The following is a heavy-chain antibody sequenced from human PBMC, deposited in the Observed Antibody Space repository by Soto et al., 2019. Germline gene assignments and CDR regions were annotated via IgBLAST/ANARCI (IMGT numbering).Heavy chain of an antibody. D-gene: IGHD2-8*01. CDR3: AREKKYCSNGICYRGPFDY. Sequence: ELQLLESEGGLVQPGGSMRLSCVASGFAFSNYAMSWVRQPPGKGLEWVSTIGDSGGSTYYTDSVKGRFTFSRDNSKNTLYLQMNSLRAEDTAVYYCAREKKYCSNGICYRGPFDYWGQGTLVTFSS. J-gene: IGHJ4*02. V-gene: IGHV3-23*01. CDR1: GFAFSNYA. CDR2: IGDSGGST.